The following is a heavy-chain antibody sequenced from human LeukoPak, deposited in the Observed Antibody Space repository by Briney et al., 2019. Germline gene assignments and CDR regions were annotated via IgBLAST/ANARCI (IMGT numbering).Heavy chain of an antibody. CDR3: ARGYSGYDYYFDY. D-gene: IGHD5-12*01. J-gene: IGHJ4*02. V-gene: IGHV3-30-3*01. Sequence: PGGSLRLSCAASGFTFSSYAMHWVRQAPGKGLEWVAVISYDGSSKYYADSVKGRFTISRDNSKNTLYLQMNSLRAEDTAVYYCARGYSGYDYYFDYWGQGTLVTVSS. CDR1: GFTFSSYA. CDR2: ISYDGSSK.